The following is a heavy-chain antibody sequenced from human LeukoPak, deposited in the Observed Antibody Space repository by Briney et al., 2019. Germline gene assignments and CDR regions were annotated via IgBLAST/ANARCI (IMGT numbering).Heavy chain of an antibody. CDR1: RVTFSVDG. CDR2: IWYDGSNK. J-gene: IGHJ4*02. D-gene: IGHD6-19*01. CDR3: ARDHSSGWYSDYFDY. Sequence: GRSLRLSCAPSRVTFSVDGMCWVRQAPGKGLEWVAVIWYDGSNKYYADSVKGRFTISRDNSKNTLYLQMNSLRAEDTAVYYCARDHSSGWYSDYFDYWGQGTLVTVSS. V-gene: IGHV3-33*01.